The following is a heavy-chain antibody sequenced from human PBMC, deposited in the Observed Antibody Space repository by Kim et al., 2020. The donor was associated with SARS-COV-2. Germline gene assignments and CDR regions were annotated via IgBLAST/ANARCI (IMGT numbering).Heavy chain of an antibody. V-gene: IGHV1-69*01. Sequence: GTANYAQKCQGRVTITADESTSTAYMELSSLRSEDTAVYYCARDDYGFDYWGQGTLVTVSS. CDR3: ARDDYGFDY. CDR2: GTA. D-gene: IGHD4-17*01. J-gene: IGHJ4*02.